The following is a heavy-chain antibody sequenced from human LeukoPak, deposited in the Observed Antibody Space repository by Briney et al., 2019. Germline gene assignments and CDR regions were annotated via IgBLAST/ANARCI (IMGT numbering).Heavy chain of an antibody. J-gene: IGHJ4*02. CDR2: INHSGST. CDR3: ARGYSSGWHLDY. D-gene: IGHD6-19*01. CDR1: GGSISSSSYY. V-gene: IGHV4-39*07. Sequence: PSETLSLTCTVSGGSISSSSYYWGWIRQPPGKGLEWIGEINHSGSTNYNPSLKSRVTISVDTSKNQFSLKLSSVTAADTAVYYCARGYSSGWHLDYWGQGTLVTVSS.